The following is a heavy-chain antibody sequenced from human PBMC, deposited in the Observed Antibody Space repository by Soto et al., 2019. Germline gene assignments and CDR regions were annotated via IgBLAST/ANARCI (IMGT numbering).Heavy chain of an antibody. CDR1: GFTFSSYS. J-gene: IGHJ4*02. V-gene: IGHV3-21*01. CDR2: ISSSSSYT. D-gene: IGHD3-22*01. Sequence: EVQLVESGGGLVKPGGSLRLSCAASGFTFSSYSMNWVRQAPGKGLEWVSSISSSSSYTNYADSVKGRFTISRDNAKNSLYLQMNSLRAEDTAVYYCARAINYDSSGYYYWGQGTLVTVSS. CDR3: ARAINYDSSGYYY.